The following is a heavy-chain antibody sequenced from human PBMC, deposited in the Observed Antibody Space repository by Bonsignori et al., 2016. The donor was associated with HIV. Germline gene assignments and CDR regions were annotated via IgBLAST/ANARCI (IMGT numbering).Heavy chain of an antibody. D-gene: IGHD3-10*01. J-gene: IGHJ4*02. V-gene: IGHV4-34*01. CDR2: INHSGST. CDR3: ARAPRVRGFDY. Sequence: WIRQPPGKGLEWIGEINHSGSTNYNPSLKSRVTISVGTSKNQFSLKLSSVTAADTAVYYCARAPRVRGFDYWGQGTLVTVSS.